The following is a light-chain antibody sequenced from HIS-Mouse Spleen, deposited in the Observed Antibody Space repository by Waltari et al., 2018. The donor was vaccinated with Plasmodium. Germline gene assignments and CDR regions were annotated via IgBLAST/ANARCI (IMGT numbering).Light chain of an antibody. J-gene: IGKJ4*01. Sequence: EIVLTQSPATLSLSPGSRATLSCRSSQIVSSYLAWYQQKPGKAPRILIYDASNRAPGIPARFSGSGSGTDFTLTISSLEPEDLAVYYCQQRSNWPPLTFGGGTKVEIK. V-gene: IGKV3-11*01. CDR3: QQRSNWPPLT. CDR2: DAS. CDR1: QIVSSY.